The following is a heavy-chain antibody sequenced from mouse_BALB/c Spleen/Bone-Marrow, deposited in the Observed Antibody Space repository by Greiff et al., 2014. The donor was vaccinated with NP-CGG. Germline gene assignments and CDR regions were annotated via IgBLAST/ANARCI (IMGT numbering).Heavy chain of an antibody. Sequence: VRLQQPGAELVKPGASVKLSCKASGYTFTSYWMHWVKQRPGQGLEWIGEINPSNGRANYNEKFKTKATLTVDKSSNTAYMQLSRLTSEDSAVYYCARKGADYEDYWGQGTTLTVSS. CDR3: ARKGADYEDY. D-gene: IGHD2-4*01. CDR1: GYTFTSYW. V-gene: IGHV1S81*02. CDR2: INPSNGRA. J-gene: IGHJ2*01.